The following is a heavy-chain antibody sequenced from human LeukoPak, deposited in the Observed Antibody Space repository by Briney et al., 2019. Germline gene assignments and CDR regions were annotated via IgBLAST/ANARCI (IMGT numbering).Heavy chain of an antibody. CDR1: GFTFSNYW. J-gene: IGHJ4*02. CDR2: INSDRTII. CDR3: VRGLGGS. V-gene: IGHV3-74*01. D-gene: IGHD1-26*01. Sequence: GGSLRLSCAASGFTFSNYWMHWVRQAPGKGLVWVSRINSDRTIINYADSVKGRFTISRDNAKNTLWLQMNSLRAEDTAVYYCVRGLGGSWGQGTPVTVSS.